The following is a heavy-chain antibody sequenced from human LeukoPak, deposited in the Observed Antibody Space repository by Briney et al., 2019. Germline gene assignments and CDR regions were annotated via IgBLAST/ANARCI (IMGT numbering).Heavy chain of an antibody. J-gene: IGHJ4*02. CDR3: AREEVIAAAGPTLDY. V-gene: IGHV1-2*02. CDR2: INPSSGGT. Sequence: ASVKVSCKASGYTFTDYYMHWVRQAPGQGLEWMGWINPSSGGTNYAQKFQGRVTMTRDTSISTAYMELSRLRSDDTAVFYCAREEVIAAAGPTLDYWGQGALVTVSS. CDR1: GYTFTDYY. D-gene: IGHD6-13*01.